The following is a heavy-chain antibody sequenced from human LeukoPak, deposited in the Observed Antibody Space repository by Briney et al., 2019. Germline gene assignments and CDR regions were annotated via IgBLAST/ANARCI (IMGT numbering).Heavy chain of an antibody. Sequence: ASVKVSCKASGYTFTSYDISWVRQATGQGLEWMGWMNPNSGNTGYAQKFQGRVTMTRNTSISTAYMELSSLRSEDTAVYYCARDHQAGRDYYYYYGMDVWGQGTTVTVSS. CDR2: MNPNSGNT. V-gene: IGHV1-8*01. CDR3: ARDHQAGRDYYYYYGMDV. J-gene: IGHJ6*02. CDR1: GYTFTSYD.